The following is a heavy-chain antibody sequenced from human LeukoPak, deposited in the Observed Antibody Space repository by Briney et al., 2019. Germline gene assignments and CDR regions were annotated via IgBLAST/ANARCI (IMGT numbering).Heavy chain of an antibody. V-gene: IGHV4-34*01. Sequence: PSETLSLTCAVYGGPFSGYYWSWIRQPPGKGLEWIGEINHSGSTNYNPSLKSRVTISLDTSKNQFSLKLTSVTAADTAVYYCASPYFDFWGQGTLVTVSS. CDR2: INHSGST. J-gene: IGHJ4*02. CDR1: GGPFSGYY. CDR3: ASPYFDF.